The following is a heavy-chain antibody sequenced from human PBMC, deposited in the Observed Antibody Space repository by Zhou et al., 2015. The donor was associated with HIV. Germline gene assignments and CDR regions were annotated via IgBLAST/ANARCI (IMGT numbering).Heavy chain of an antibody. D-gene: IGHD3-10*01. CDR1: GGTFSSYA. J-gene: IGHJ6*03. Sequence: QVQLVQSGAEVKKPGSSVKVSCKASGGTFSSYAISWVRQAPGQGLEWMGGIIPIFGTANYAQKFQGRVTITADESTSTAYMELSSLRSEDTAVYYCARSPGLQSAYGSGSYHYYYYYMDVWGKGTTVTVSS. CDR3: ARSPGLQSAYGSGSYHYYYYYMDV. CDR2: IIPIFGTA. V-gene: IGHV1-69*01.